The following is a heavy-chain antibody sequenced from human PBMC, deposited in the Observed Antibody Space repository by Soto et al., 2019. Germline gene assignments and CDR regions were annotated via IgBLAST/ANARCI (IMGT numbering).Heavy chain of an antibody. J-gene: IGHJ4*02. CDR2: IYYSGST. Sequence: QVQLQESGPGLVKPSQTLSLTCTVSDGSVSSGGYYWSWIRQHPGKGLEWIGYIYYSGSTYYNPSLKSQVTISVDTSKNQFSLKLSSVTAADTGVYYCARGRTSSPTPGDYWGQGTLVTVS. CDR3: ARGRTSSPTPGDY. CDR1: DGSVSSGGYY. V-gene: IGHV4-31*01. D-gene: IGHD2-2*01.